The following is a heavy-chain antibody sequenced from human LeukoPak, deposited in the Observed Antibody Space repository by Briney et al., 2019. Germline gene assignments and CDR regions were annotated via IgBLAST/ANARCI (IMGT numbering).Heavy chain of an antibody. D-gene: IGHD6-13*01. J-gene: IGHJ4*02. V-gene: IGHV3-74*01. CDR3: AKERAGAGEY. Sequence: GGSLRLSCAASGFTFSSSWILWVRQAPGKGLVWVSRIETDGSGGSTTSYADSVKGRFTISRDNAKNTLFLQMNSLRAEDTAVYYCAKERAGAGEYWGQGTLVTVSA. CDR2: IETDGSGGSTT. CDR1: GFTFSSSW.